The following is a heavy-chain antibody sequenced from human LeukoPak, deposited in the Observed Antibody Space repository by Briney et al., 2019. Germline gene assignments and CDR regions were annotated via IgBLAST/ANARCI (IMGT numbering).Heavy chain of an antibody. D-gene: IGHD6-6*01. CDR3: ATDSGYSSSSLDY. CDR2: IYSAGST. CDR1: EFTVTSNY. Sequence: GGSLRLSCLASEFTVTSNYMTWVHQAPGRGLEWVSVIYSAGSTYYADSVKGRFIISRDTSKNTLYLQMNSLKVEDTAIYYCATDSGYSSSSLDYWGQGTLVTVSP. J-gene: IGHJ4*02. V-gene: IGHV3-66*01.